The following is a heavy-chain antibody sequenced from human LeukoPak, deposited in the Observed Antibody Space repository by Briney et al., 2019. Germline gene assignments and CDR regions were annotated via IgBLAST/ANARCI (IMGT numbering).Heavy chain of an antibody. V-gene: IGHV1-18*01. Sequence: ASVKVSCKASGYTFTSYGISWVRQAPGQGLEWMGWISAYNGNTNYALKLQGRVTMTTDTSTSTAYMELRSLRSDDTAVYYCARKGFKYYDILTDYYLLSGEEEYYFDYWGQGTLVTVSS. D-gene: IGHD3-9*01. CDR2: ISAYNGNT. J-gene: IGHJ4*02. CDR1: GYTFTSYG. CDR3: ARKGFKYYDILTDYYLLSGEEEYYFDY.